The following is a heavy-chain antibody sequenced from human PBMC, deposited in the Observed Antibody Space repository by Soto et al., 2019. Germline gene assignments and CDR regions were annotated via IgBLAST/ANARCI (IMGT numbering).Heavy chain of an antibody. V-gene: IGHV3-33*01. D-gene: IGHD3-3*01. J-gene: IGHJ6*02. Sequence: LRLSCAASGSTFSSYGMHWVRQAPGKGLEWVAVIWYDGSNKYYADSVKGRFTISRDNSKNTLYLQMNSLRAEDTAVYYCARDYSSRKXVFGVVIDHYYYYGMDVWGQGTTVTVSS. CDR3: ARDYSSRKXVFGVVIDHYYYYGMDV. CDR1: GSTFSSYG. CDR2: IWYDGSNK.